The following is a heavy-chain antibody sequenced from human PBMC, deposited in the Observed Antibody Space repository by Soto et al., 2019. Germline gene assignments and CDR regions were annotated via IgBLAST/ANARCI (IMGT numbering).Heavy chain of an antibody. D-gene: IGHD2-15*01. Sequence: SETLSLTCAVSGGSISSSSYYWGWIRQTPGKGLEWIGSIYYSGSTYYNPSLKSRVTISVDTSKNQFSLKLSSVTAADTAVYYCARCYSYYYYGMDVWGQGTTVTVSS. CDR3: ARCYSYYYYGMDV. V-gene: IGHV4-39*01. J-gene: IGHJ6*02. CDR1: GGSISSSSYY. CDR2: IYYSGST.